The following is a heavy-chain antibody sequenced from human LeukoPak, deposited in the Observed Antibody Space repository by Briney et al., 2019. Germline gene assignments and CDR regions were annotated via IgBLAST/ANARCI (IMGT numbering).Heavy chain of an antibody. CDR3: ARTYGSGSYSSAFDI. Sequence: SQTLSLTCTVSGGSISSGGYYWSWIREHPGKGLEWIGYIYYSGSTYYNPSLKSRVTISVDTSKNQFSLKLSSVTAADTAVYYCARTYGSGSYSSAFDIWGQGTMVTVSS. D-gene: IGHD3-10*01. J-gene: IGHJ3*02. V-gene: IGHV4-31*03. CDR2: IYYSGST. CDR1: GGSISSGGYY.